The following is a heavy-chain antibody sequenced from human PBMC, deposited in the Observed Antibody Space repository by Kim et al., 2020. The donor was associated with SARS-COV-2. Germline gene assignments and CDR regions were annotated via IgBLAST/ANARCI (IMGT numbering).Heavy chain of an antibody. CDR2: IYHSGST. D-gene: IGHD2-2*01. V-gene: IGHV4-4*02. CDR1: GGSISSSNW. J-gene: IGHJ5*02. CDR3: ARMIIVVVPAAMNGWFDP. Sequence: SETLSLTCAVSGGSISSSNWWSWVRQPPGKGLEWIGEIYHSGSTNYNPSLKSRVTISVDKSKNQFSLKLSSVTAADTAVYYCARMIIVVVPAAMNGWFDPWGQGTLVTVSS.